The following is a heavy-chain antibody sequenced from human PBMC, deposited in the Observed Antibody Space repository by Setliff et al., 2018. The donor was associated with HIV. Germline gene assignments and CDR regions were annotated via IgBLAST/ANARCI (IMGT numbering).Heavy chain of an antibody. Sequence: SETLSLTCAVYGGSFSGYYWSWIRQPPGKGLEWIGEINHSGSTNYNPSLKSRVTISVDTSKNQFSLKVNSVTAADTAVYYCATRPTYCSSTSCFVYWGQGALVTVSS. CDR1: GGSFSGYY. CDR3: ATRPTYCSSTSCFVY. V-gene: IGHV4-34*01. D-gene: IGHD2-2*01. CDR2: INHSGST. J-gene: IGHJ4*02.